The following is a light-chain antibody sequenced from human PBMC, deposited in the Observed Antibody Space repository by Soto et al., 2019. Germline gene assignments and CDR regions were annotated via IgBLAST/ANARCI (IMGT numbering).Light chain of an antibody. CDR3: QQYASSPRT. Sequence: VMSQSPAALSVSPGERATLSCRAGQNIHTNLAWYQQKPGQAPRLLFYGASTGATGLPARFSGSGSGTEFTLTINSLQAEDFAVYYCQQYASSPRTFGQGTKV. CDR2: GAS. J-gene: IGKJ1*01. CDR1: QNIHTN. V-gene: IGKV3-15*01.